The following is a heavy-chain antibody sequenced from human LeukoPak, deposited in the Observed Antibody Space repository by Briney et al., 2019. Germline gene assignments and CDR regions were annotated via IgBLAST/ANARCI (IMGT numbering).Heavy chain of an antibody. CDR2: IHTSAST. CDR3: ARGKRITMIVDYMDV. V-gene: IGHV4-4*07. CDR1: GGSISSYF. D-gene: IGHD3-22*01. J-gene: IGHJ6*03. Sequence: SETLSLTCSVSGGSISSYFWSWLRQPAGKGLEWIGRIHTSASTEYNPSLKSRVTMSVDTSKNQFSLKLSSVTAADTAVYYCARGKRITMIVDYMDVWGKGTTVTVSS.